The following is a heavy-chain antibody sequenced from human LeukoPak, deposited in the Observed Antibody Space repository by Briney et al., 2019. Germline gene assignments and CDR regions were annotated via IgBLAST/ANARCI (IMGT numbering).Heavy chain of an antibody. Sequence: GGSLRLSCAASGSTFSSYSMNWVRQAPGKGLEWVSYISSSSSTIYYADSVKGRFTISRDNAKNSLYLQMNSLRAEDTAVYYCARGTDYYDSSGYPDYWGQGTLVTVSS. CDR3: ARGTDYYDSSGYPDY. D-gene: IGHD3-22*01. V-gene: IGHV3-48*01. CDR1: GSTFSSYS. CDR2: ISSSSSTI. J-gene: IGHJ4*02.